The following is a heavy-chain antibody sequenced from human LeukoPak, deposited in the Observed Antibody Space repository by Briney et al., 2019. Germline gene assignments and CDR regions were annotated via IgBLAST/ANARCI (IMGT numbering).Heavy chain of an antibody. J-gene: IGHJ3*02. Sequence: SETLSLACTVSGGSINSYYWSWIRQPPGKGLEWIGYIYYSGSTNYNPSLKSRVTISVDTSNNKFSLKLTSLTAADTAVYYCVRHLSAGRPAFDIWGQGTMVTVSS. CDR3: VRHLSAGRPAFDI. D-gene: IGHD2-15*01. V-gene: IGHV4-59*08. CDR1: GGSINSYY. CDR2: IYYSGST.